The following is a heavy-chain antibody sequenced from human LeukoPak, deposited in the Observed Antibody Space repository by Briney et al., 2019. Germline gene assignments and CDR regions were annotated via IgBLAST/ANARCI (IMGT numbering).Heavy chain of an antibody. CDR2: ISSSGRSI. CDR3: ARHSGYDFAFDY. D-gene: IGHD5-12*01. V-gene: IGHV3-48*03. Sequence: GGSPRLSCAASGFTFSSYEMNWVRQAPGKGLEWISYISSSGRSIYYADSVKGRFTISRDNAQNSLYLQMNSLRADDTAVYYCARHSGYDFAFDYWGQGTLVTVSS. CDR1: GFTFSSYE. J-gene: IGHJ4*02.